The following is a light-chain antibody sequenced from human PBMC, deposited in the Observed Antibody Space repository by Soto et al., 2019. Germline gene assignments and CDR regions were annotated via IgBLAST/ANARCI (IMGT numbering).Light chain of an antibody. V-gene: IGKV3-15*01. CDR2: GAS. Sequence: EIVMTQSPATLSVSPGERATLSCRASQSVSSNLAWYQQKPGQAPRLLIYGASTRDTGIPARFSGSGSGTXXXLTISSLQSEDFAVYYCQQYNNWPPIPFGQGTRLEIK. J-gene: IGKJ5*01. CDR1: QSVSSN. CDR3: QQYNNWPPIP.